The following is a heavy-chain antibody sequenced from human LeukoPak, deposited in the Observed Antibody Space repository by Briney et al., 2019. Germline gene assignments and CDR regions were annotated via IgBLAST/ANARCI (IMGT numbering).Heavy chain of an antibody. V-gene: IGHV4-34*01. D-gene: IGHD3-22*01. J-gene: IGHJ4*02. CDR2: INHGGST. Sequence: SETLSLTCAVYGGSFSGYYWTWIRQPPGKGLEWIGEINHGGSTNYNPSLKSRVNISMDTSKNQFSLKLNSVTAAGTAIYYCARGQKWLSFYYFDFWGQGTLVTVSS. CDR1: GGSFSGYY. CDR3: ARGQKWLSFYYFDF.